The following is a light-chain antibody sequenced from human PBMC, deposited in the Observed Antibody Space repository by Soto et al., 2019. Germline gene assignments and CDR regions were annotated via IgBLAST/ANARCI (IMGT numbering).Light chain of an antibody. CDR2: SAS. J-gene: IGKJ1*01. V-gene: IGKV1-6*01. Sequence: AIQLTQSPSSLSASVGDRVTITCRTSQGIRNELDWYQQKPGKAPKLLIYSASSLQSGVPSRFSGSGSGTDSTLTISSLQPEDFATYYCLQDYNYPRTFGQGTKVDIK. CDR1: QGIRNE. CDR3: LQDYNYPRT.